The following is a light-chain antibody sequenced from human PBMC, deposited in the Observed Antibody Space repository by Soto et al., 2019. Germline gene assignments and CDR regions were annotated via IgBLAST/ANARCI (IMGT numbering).Light chain of an antibody. CDR3: QQYHNSPPQYT. CDR2: GAS. V-gene: IGKV3-15*01. Sequence: EIVMTQSPASLSVSPGDGATLSCRASQSVASNVAWYQQRPGQGPRLLIHGASTRAVGVTARFSGGGSGTDFTLTISSLQSEDFAVYYCQQYHNSPPQYTFGQGTKLQIK. CDR1: QSVASN. J-gene: IGKJ2*01.